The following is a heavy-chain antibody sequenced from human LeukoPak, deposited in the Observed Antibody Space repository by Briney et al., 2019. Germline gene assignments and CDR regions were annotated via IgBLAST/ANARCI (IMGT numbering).Heavy chain of an antibody. CDR3: VRGAAARPPGIAY. Sequence: SETLSLTCTVSGDSISSYYWSWIRQPPGKGLEWIGYIHYSGITNYVPSLKNRVTMSVDTSKNQLSLKMSSMTAADTAVYYCVRGAAARPPGIAYWGQGTLVTVSS. J-gene: IGHJ4*02. CDR1: GDSISSYY. CDR2: IHYSGIT. V-gene: IGHV4-59*01. D-gene: IGHD6-6*01.